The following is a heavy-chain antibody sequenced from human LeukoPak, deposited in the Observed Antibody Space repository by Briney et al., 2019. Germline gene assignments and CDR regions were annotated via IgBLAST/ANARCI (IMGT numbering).Heavy chain of an antibody. V-gene: IGHV3-21*01. J-gene: IGHJ4*02. CDR2: ISRSSRYI. D-gene: IGHD3-3*01. CDR3: ARDLAYDFWSGYPDFDY. Sequence: GGSLRLSCAASGNTFSTYSMNWVRQAPGKGLEWVSSISRSSRYIYYADSVKGRFTISRDDAKNSLFLQMNSLRDEDTAVYYCARDLAYDFWSGYPDFDYWGQGTLVTVSS. CDR1: GNTFSTYS.